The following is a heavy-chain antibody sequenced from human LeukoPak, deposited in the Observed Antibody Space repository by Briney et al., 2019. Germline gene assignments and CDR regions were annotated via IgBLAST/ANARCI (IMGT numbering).Heavy chain of an antibody. CDR3: ARDKSVATAPRHPFDY. CDR2: ISGYNYNT. J-gene: IGHJ4*02. D-gene: IGHD5-12*01. CDR1: GYASNAYG. Sequence: ASVKVSCEPSGYASNAYGISWVRQAPGRGLEWLGWISGYNYNTNYAQMLRGRVTMTIDTSTITAYMELRSLTSDDTAVYYCARDKSVATAPRHPFDYWGQGTLITVSS. V-gene: IGHV1-18*01.